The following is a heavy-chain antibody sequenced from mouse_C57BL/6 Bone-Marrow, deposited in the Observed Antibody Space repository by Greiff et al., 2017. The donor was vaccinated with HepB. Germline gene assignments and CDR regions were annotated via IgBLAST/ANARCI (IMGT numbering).Heavy chain of an antibody. CDR3: ARSYSNYTYYFDY. CDR1: GYTFTDYN. Sequence: EVQVVESGPELVKPGASVKMSCKASGYTFTDYNMHWVKQSHGKSLEWIGYINPNNGGTSYNQKFKGKATLTVNKSSSTAYMELRSLTSEDSAVYYCARSYSNYTYYFDYWGQGTTLTISS. J-gene: IGHJ2*01. D-gene: IGHD2-5*01. CDR2: INPNNGGT. V-gene: IGHV1-22*01.